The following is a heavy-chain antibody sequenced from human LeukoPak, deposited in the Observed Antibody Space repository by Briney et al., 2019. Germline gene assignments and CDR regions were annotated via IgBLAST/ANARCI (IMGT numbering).Heavy chain of an antibody. J-gene: IGHJ4*02. CDR1: GGSISSGGYS. D-gene: IGHD6-13*01. Sequence: PSQTLSLTCAVSGGSISSGGYSWSWIRQPPGKGLEWIGYIYHSGSTYYNPSLKSRVTKSVDRSKNQFSLKLSSVTAADTAVYYCARGGRAARLDYWGQGTLVTVSS. CDR3: ARGGRAARLDY. CDR2: IYHSGST. V-gene: IGHV4-30-2*01.